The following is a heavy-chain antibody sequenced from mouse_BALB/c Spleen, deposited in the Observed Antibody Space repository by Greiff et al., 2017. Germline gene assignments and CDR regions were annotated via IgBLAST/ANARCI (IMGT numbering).Heavy chain of an antibody. CDR3: ARRPSYWYFDV. CDR1: GFDFSRYW. Sequence: EVKLMESGGGLVQPGGSLKLSCAASGFDFSRYWMSWVRQAPGKGLEWIGEINPDSSTINYTPSLKDKFIISRDNAKNTLYLQMSKVRSEDTALYYCARRPSYWYFDVWGAGTTVTVSS. D-gene: IGHD6-1*01. V-gene: IGHV4-1*02. CDR2: INPDSSTI. J-gene: IGHJ1*01.